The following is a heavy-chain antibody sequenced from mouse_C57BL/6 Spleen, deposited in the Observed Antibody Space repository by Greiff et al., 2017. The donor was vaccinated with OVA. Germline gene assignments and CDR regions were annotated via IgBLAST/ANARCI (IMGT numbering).Heavy chain of an antibody. V-gene: IGHV1-54*01. D-gene: IGHD2-5*01. J-gene: IGHJ1*03. CDR2: INPGSGGT. CDR1: GYAFTTYL. Sequence: VQLQQSGAELVRPGTSVKVSCKASGYAFTTYLIEWVKQRPGQGLEWIGVINPGSGGTNYNEKFKGKATLTADKSSSTAYMQLSSLTSEDSAVYFCARRGYSIHWYFDVWGTGTTVTVSS. CDR3: ARRGYSIHWYFDV.